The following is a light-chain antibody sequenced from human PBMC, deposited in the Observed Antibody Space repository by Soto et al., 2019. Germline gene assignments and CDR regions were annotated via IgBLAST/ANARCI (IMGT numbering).Light chain of an antibody. CDR1: QRVRSSY. J-gene: IGKJ1*01. CDR2: GTS. CDR3: QQYGSSPLT. V-gene: IGKV3-20*01. Sequence: IVLTQYPGTLSLSPGERATLSCSSSQRVRSSYLAWYQQTPGQAPRLLIYGTSGRATGIPDRFSGSGSETEFTLAISRLEPEDCAVYYWQQYGSSPLTFGQGTKVEIK.